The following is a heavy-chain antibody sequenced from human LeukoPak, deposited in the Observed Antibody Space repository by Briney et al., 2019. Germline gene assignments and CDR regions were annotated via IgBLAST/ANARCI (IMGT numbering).Heavy chain of an antibody. Sequence: GGSLRLSCAASGFTFSSYAMSWVRQAPGKGLEWVSAISGSGGSTYYADSVKGRFTISRDNSKNTLYLQMNSLRAEDTAVYYCAISGIVVPAAMSAFDIWGQGTMVTVSS. CDR1: GFTFSSYA. CDR3: AISGIVVPAAMSAFDI. J-gene: IGHJ3*02. V-gene: IGHV3-23*01. D-gene: IGHD2-2*01. CDR2: ISGSGGST.